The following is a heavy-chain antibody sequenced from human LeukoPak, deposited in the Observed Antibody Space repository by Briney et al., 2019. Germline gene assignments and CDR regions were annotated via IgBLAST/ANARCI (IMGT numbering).Heavy chain of an antibody. J-gene: IGHJ4*02. Sequence: GGSLRLSCAASGFMFSNYWMSWVRQAPGKGLEWVANMRRDGSETYYVDSVKGRFTISRDNAKNSLFLQMNSLRVEDTAVYYCVSTATFDYWGQGTLVTVSS. CDR3: VSTATFDY. D-gene: IGHD5-18*01. V-gene: IGHV3-7*01. CDR1: GFMFSNYW. CDR2: MRRDGSET.